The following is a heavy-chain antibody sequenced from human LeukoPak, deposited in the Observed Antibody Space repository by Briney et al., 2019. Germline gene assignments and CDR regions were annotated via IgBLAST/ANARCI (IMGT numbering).Heavy chain of an antibody. J-gene: IGHJ6*03. V-gene: IGHV1-69*05. CDR1: GGTFISYA. Sequence: SVKVSCKASGGTFISYAITWVRQAPGQGLEWIGGIIPVFDTPNYAQNFRGRVTITTDESTSTAYMELSSLRSEDTAIYFCARDTTLSRVVTATTTYHYFYYIDVWGKGTTVTISS. CDR3: ARDTTLSRVVTATTTYHYFYYIDV. CDR2: IIPVFDTP. D-gene: IGHD2-21*02.